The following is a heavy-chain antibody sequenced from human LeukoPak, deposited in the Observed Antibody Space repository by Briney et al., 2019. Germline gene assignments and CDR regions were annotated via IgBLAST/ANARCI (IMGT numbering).Heavy chain of an antibody. D-gene: IGHD2-2*01. J-gene: IGHJ4*02. CDR1: GYSISSDNW. V-gene: IGHV4-4*02. Sequence: SETLSLTCAVSGYSISSDNWWNWVRQPPGKGLEWIGEIHHSGRTNSNPSLKSRVTISVDKSKNQFSLKLSSVTAADTAVYYCARDPVIPAGLDHWVQGTLVTVPS. CDR3: ARDPVIPAGLDH. CDR2: IHHSGRT.